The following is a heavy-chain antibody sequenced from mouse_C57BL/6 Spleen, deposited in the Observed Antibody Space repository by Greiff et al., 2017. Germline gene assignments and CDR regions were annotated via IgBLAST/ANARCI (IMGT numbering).Heavy chain of an antibody. J-gene: IGHJ1*03. Sequence: QVHVKQSGPELVKPGASVKISCKASGYAFSSSWMNWVKQRPGKGLEWIGRIYPGDGDTNYNGKFKGKATLTADKSSSTAYMQLSSLTSEDSAVYFCARCYYGSSPWYFDVWGTGTTVTVSS. CDR2: IYPGDGDT. CDR1: GYAFSSSW. D-gene: IGHD1-1*01. V-gene: IGHV1-82*01. CDR3: ARCYYGSSPWYFDV.